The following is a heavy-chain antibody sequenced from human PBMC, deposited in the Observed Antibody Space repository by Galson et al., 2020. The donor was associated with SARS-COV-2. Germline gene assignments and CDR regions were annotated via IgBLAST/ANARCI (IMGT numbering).Heavy chain of an antibody. CDR1: GGSISSGSYY. CDR2: LYPSGPTFSGST. D-gene: IGHD3-10*01. Sequence: SETLSLTCHVSGGSISSGSYYWNWIRQPAGKGLEWIGRLYPSGPTFSGSTQSLPSLKSRVTMSIDSSRNQFSLNLSSVTAADTGVYYCARTHVFTVHWYFEFWGPGTLVTVST. CDR3: ARTHVFTVHWYFEF. V-gene: IGHV4-61*02. J-gene: IGHJ2*01.